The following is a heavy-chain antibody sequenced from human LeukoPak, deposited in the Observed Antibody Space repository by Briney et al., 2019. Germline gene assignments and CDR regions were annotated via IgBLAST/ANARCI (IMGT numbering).Heavy chain of an antibody. Sequence: GGSLRLSCAASGFTFSTYVIYWVRQAPGKGLEWVAVISYDGSNKYYADSVKGRFTISRDNSKNTLYLQMNSLRAEDTAVYYCAREIVLVAFDIWGQGTMVTVSS. CDR1: GFTFSTYV. D-gene: IGHD3-3*01. J-gene: IGHJ3*02. V-gene: IGHV3-30*04. CDR3: AREIVLVAFDI. CDR2: ISYDGSNK.